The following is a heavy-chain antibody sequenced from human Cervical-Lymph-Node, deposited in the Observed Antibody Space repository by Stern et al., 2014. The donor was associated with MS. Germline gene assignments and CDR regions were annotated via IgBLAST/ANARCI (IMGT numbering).Heavy chain of an antibody. Sequence: QVQLQESGPGLVQPSETLSLTCTVSGDSISSSSYYWGWVRQPPRKGLEWIGPIYYSGRTFYSPSLQNRVTISVDPSMTHFSLQVSSVTAADTAVYYCARQEKFLIDYWGQGILVTVSS. V-gene: IGHV4-39*01. J-gene: IGHJ4*02. CDR1: GDSISSSSYY. CDR2: IYYSGRT. CDR3: ARQEKFLIDY.